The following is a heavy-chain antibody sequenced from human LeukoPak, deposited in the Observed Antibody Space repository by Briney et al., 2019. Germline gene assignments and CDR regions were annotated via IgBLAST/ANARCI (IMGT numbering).Heavy chain of an antibody. CDR3: AKSGYNRFDY. V-gene: IGHV3-23*01. D-gene: IGHD5-24*01. CDR1: GFTFSSSA. Sequence: GGSLRLSCAASGFTFSSSAMSWVRQAPGKGLEWVSGISGSGSGGSTYYADSVKGRFTISRDNSKNTLYLQMNSLIAEDTAVYYRAKSGYNRFDYWGQGTRVTVSS. CDR2: ISGSGSGGST. J-gene: IGHJ4*02.